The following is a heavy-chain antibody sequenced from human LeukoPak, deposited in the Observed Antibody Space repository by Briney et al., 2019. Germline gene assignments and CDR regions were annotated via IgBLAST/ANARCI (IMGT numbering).Heavy chain of an antibody. V-gene: IGHV3-23*01. CDR3: AKVGIVVAGDFYDY. CDR2: ISDGGHTT. Sequence: GGSLRLSCATSGFTFSINAMSWVRQAPGKGLEWVSVISDGGHTTHYADSVKGRFTISRDNSKNTLYLQMNSLRAEDTATYYCAKVGIVVAGDFYDYWGQGTLVTVSS. J-gene: IGHJ4*02. CDR1: GFTFSINA. D-gene: IGHD3-22*01.